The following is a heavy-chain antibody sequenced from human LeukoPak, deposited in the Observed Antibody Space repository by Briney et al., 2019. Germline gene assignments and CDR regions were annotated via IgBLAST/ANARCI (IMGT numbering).Heavy chain of an antibody. Sequence: PSETLSLTCAVYGGSFSGYYWSWIRQPPGKGLEWIGEINHSGSTNYNPSLKSRVTISVDTSKNQFSLKLSSVTAADTAVYYCARRAVSSGWPFDPWGQGTLVTVSS. CDR2: INHSGST. J-gene: IGHJ4*01. D-gene: IGHD6-19*01. CDR3: ARRAVSSGWPFDP. CDR1: GGSFSGYY. V-gene: IGHV4-34*01.